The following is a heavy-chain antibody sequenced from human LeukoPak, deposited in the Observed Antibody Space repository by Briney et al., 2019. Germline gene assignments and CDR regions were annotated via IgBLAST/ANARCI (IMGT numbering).Heavy chain of an antibody. CDR1: GFTFSTIG. D-gene: IGHD3-22*01. J-gene: IGHJ5*02. CDR2: ISGSGGST. V-gene: IGHV3-23*01. Sequence: GGSLRLSCAASGFTFSTIGMSWVRQAPGKGLEWVSAISGSGGSTYYADSVKGRFTISRDNSKNTLYLQMNSLRAEDTAVYYCAKLNYDSSGYQRNDWFDPWGQGTLVTVSS. CDR3: AKLNYDSSGYQRNDWFDP.